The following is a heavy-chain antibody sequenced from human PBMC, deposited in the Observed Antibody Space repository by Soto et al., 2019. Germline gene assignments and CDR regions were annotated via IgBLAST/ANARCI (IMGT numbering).Heavy chain of an antibody. V-gene: IGHV5-51*01. D-gene: IGHD3-10*01. J-gene: IGHJ6*02. CDR1: GYNFATYW. CDR3: ARRGHSYGLDV. CDR2: IYAGDSDT. Sequence: GESLESSCNGSGYNFATYWIAWVRQLPGKGPEWMGIIYAGDSDTSYSPSFQGQVTISVDKSISTAYLQWNSLKASDTAMYYCARRGHSYGLDVWGQGTKVTVSS.